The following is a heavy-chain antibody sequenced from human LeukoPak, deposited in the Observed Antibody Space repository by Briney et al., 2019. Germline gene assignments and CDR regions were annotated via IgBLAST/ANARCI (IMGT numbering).Heavy chain of an antibody. CDR1: GFTFSSYA. D-gene: IGHD2-21*01. CDR3: ARDGGETYSDYYGMDV. J-gene: IGHJ6*04. Sequence: GGSLRLSCAASGFTFSSYAMHWVRQAPGKGLEWLAVISYDGSNKYYADSVKGRFTISRDNSKNTLYLQMNSLRAEDTAVYYCARDGGETYSDYYGMDVWGKGTTVTVSS. CDR2: ISYDGSNK. V-gene: IGHV3-30*04.